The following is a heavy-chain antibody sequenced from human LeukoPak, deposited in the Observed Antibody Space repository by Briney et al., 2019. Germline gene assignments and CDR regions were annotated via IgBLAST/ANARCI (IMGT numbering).Heavy chain of an antibody. J-gene: IGHJ4*02. V-gene: IGHV1-2*06. CDR3: ARDYGYTYGYDY. Sequence: ASVKVSCKASGYTFTGYYMHWVRQAPGQGLEWMGRINPNSGGTNSAQKFQGRVTMTRDTSISTAYMELSRLRSDDTAVYYCARDYGYTYGYDYWGQGTLVTVSS. CDR1: GYTFTGYY. CDR2: INPNSGGT. D-gene: IGHD5-18*01.